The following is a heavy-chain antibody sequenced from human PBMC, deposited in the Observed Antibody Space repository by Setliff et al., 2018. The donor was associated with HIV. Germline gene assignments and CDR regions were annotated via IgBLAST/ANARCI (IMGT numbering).Heavy chain of an antibody. J-gene: IGHJ6*03. D-gene: IGHD3-22*01. CDR1: GDPISTYY. Sequence: PSETLSLTCTVSGDPISTYYWSWVRKPPGKGLEWIGYVYYSGSTSYSHSLRGRVTMSVDPSKNQFYLKLNSVTAADTAIYYCARGNYDTSDYYTNFYYYYMDVWGKGTAVTVSS. V-gene: IGHV4-59*01. CDR3: ARGNYDTSDYYTNFYYYYMDV. CDR2: VYYSGST.